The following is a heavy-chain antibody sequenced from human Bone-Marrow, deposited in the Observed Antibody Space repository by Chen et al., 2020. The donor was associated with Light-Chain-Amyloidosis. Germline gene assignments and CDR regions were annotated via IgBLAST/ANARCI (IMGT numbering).Heavy chain of an antibody. J-gene: IGHJ4*02. D-gene: IGHD3-22*01. V-gene: IGHV4-39*01. CDR2: IYYSGST. CDR1: GGSISSSSYY. Sequence: QLQLQESGPGLVKPSETLFLTCTVSGGSISSSSYYWGWIRQPPGKGLEWIGSIYYSGSTYYNPSLKSRVTISVDTSKNQFSLKLSSVTAADTAVYYCARTYYDSSGPLFDYWGQGTLVTVSS. CDR3: ARTYYDSSGPLFDY.